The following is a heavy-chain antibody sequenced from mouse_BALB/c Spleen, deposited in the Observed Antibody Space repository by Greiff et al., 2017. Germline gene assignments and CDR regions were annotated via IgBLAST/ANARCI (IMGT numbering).Heavy chain of an antibody. CDR2: IDPSDSYT. J-gene: IGHJ1*01. CDR1: GYTFTSYW. Sequence: VQLQQPGAELVKPGASVKMSCKASGYTFTSYWMHWVKQRPGQGLEWIGVIDPSDSYTSYNQKFKGKATLTVDTSSSTAYMQLSSLTSEDSAVYYCTRGRTLWYFDVWGAGTTVTVSS. CDR3: TRGRTLWYFDV. V-gene: IGHV1S127*01.